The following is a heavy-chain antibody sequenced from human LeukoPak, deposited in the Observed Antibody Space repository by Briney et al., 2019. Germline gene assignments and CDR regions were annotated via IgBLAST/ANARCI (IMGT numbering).Heavy chain of an antibody. CDR1: GFTFSTYG. CDR2: LSSGGINK. Sequence: GRSLRLSCAASGFTFSTYGIHWVRQPPGKRLEWVGLLSSGGINKHYADSVKGRFIISRDNSMNTLYLQMNSLGVEDTVLYYCGSDPAGSCRAFDYWGQGTLVTVSS. D-gene: IGHD2-2*01. J-gene: IGHJ4*02. V-gene: IGHV3-30*03. CDR3: GSDPAGSCRAFDY.